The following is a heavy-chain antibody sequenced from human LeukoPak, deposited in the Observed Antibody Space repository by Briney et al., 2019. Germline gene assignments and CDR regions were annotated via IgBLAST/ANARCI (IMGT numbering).Heavy chain of an antibody. J-gene: IGHJ4*02. D-gene: IGHD2-15*01. CDR3: ARGKSRPGYCSGGSCYPQNYFDY. V-gene: IGHV1-18*01. Sequence: ASVKVSCKASGYTFTSYGISWVRQAPGQGLEWMGWISAYNGNTNYAQKLQGRVTMTTDTSTSTAYMELRSLRSDDTAVYYCARGKSRPGYCSGGSCYPQNYFDYWGQGTLVTVSS. CDR2: ISAYNGNT. CDR1: GYTFTSYG.